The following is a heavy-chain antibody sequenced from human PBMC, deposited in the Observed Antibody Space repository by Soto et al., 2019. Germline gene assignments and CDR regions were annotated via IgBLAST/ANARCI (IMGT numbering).Heavy chain of an antibody. CDR3: ARGYESSRRYLPLLDY. CDR1: SGSFSGYY. J-gene: IGHJ4*02. CDR2: ISHSGST. V-gene: IGHV4-34*01. Sequence: QVQLQQWGAGLLKPSETLSLRCVVNSGSFSGYYWTGIRQTPGKGLERIGEISHSGSTNYNPSLMRRVTMSADTSKKQFSLRLSSVTAADTALYFCARGYESSRRYLPLLDYWGQGTLVTVSS. D-gene: IGHD3-22*01.